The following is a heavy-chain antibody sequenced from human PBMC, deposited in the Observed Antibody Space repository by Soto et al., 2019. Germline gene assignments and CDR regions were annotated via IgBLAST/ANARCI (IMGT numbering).Heavy chain of an antibody. D-gene: IGHD6-13*01. CDR2: IYWDDDK. Sequence: QITLKESGPTLVKPTQSLTLTCTFYGFSLSTSGVGVGWVRQPPGKALEWLALIYWDDDKRYRPSLKSRLTTTKDTPKNQVVLTMHNMDPVETAKYYCGQSRYISSWYAAHWGQGTLVTVSS. V-gene: IGHV2-5*02. CDR3: GQSRYISSWYAAH. CDR1: GFSLSTSGVG. J-gene: IGHJ4*02.